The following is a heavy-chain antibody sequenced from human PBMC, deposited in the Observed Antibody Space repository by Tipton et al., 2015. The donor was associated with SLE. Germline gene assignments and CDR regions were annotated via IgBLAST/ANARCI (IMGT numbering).Heavy chain of an antibody. D-gene: IGHD2/OR15-2a*01. Sequence: TLSLTCAVSGGSISSSNWWSWVRPPPGKGLECIGEIYHSGSTNYNPSLKSRVTISVDKSKNQFSLKLSSVTAADTAMYYCARASNLYVSDSPTPNLATPNWCDPRGPGTIIAVAS. CDR2: IYHSGST. CDR3: ARASNLYVSDSPTPNLATPNWCDP. CDR1: GGSISSSNW. V-gene: IGHV4-4*02. J-gene: IGHJ5*02.